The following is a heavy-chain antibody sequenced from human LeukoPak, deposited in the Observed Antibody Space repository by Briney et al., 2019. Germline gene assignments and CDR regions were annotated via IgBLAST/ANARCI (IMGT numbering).Heavy chain of an antibody. Sequence: SVKVSCMASGGTFSSYAISWVRQAPGQGLEWMGRIIPILGIANYAQKFQGRVTITADKSTSTAYMELSSLRSEDTAVYYCAREGTDIVVVVAATDDAFDILGQGTMVTVSS. V-gene: IGHV1-69*04. D-gene: IGHD2-15*01. CDR3: AREGTDIVVVVAATDDAFDI. J-gene: IGHJ3*02. CDR1: GGTFSSYA. CDR2: IIPILGIA.